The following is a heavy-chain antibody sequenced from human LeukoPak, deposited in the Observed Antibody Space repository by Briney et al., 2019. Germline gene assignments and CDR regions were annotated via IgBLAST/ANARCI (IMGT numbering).Heavy chain of an antibody. CDR2: ISYDGSNK. D-gene: IGHD5-12*01. Sequence: PGGSLRLSCAASGFTFSSYEMNWVRQAPGKGLEWVAVISYDGSNKYYADSVKGRFSISRDNSKNTLYLQMNSLRAEDTAVYYCAKDTLGNTYSGYDRGFDYWGQGTLVTVSS. J-gene: IGHJ4*02. V-gene: IGHV3-30*18. CDR1: GFTFSSYE. CDR3: AKDTLGNTYSGYDRGFDY.